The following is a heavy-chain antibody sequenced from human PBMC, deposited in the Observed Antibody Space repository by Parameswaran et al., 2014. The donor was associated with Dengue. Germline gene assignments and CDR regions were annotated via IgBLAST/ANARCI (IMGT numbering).Heavy chain of an antibody. CDR3: AKDPSILWFGESFYGMDV. D-gene: IGHD3-10*01. Sequence: PGKRLEWVSAISGSGGSTYYADSVKGRFTISRDNSKNTLYLQMNSLRAEDTAVYYCAKDPSILWFGESFYGMDVWGQGTTVTVSS. V-gene: IGHV3-23*01. J-gene: IGHJ6*02. CDR2: ISGSGGST.